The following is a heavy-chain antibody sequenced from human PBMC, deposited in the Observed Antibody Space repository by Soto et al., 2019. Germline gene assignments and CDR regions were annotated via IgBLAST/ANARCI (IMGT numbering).Heavy chain of an antibody. J-gene: IGHJ3*01. CDR2: ISAYNGNT. CDR1: GYTFTSYG. V-gene: IGHV1-18*01. D-gene: IGHD2-2*01. Sequence: QVQLVQSGAEVKKPGASVKVSCKASGYTFTSYGISWVRQAPGQGLEWMGWISAYNGNTNYAQKLQGRVTMTTDTSTSTAYMESRSLRSDDTAVYYCARVINCGSPSCPKSNDAFDLWGQGTMVTVSS. CDR3: ARVINCGSPSCPKSNDAFDL.